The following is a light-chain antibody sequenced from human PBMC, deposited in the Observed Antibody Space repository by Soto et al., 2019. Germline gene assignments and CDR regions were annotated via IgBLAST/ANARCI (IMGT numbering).Light chain of an antibody. CDR3: QQYNNWPYT. V-gene: IGKV3-15*01. J-gene: IGKJ2*01. CDR1: QSVSSK. Sequence: EIVMTQSPATLSVSPGERATLSCRASQSVSSKLAWYQQKPGQAPRLLIYGASTRATGFPVRFSGSGSGTEFTLTINRLQSEDFAVYYCQQYNNWPYTFGQGTKLEIK. CDR2: GAS.